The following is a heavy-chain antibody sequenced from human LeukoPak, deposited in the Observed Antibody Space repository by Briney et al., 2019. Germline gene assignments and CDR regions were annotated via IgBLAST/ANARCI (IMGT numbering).Heavy chain of an antibody. CDR1: GFTVSSNY. D-gene: IGHD3-10*02. Sequence: GGSLTLSCAASGFTVSSNYMSWVRQAPGKGVEWVSVIYSGGNTYYADSVKGRFTTSRDNSKNTLYLQMNSLRAEDTAVYYCARWTSSSMTTNPLFGYWGQGTLVTVSS. CDR2: IYSGGNT. J-gene: IGHJ4*02. V-gene: IGHV3-66*01. CDR3: ARWTSSSMTTNPLFGY.